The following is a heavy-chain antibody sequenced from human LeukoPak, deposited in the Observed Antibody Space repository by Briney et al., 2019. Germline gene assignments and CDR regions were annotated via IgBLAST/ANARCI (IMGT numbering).Heavy chain of an antibody. CDR3: ARRRGRYYYYMDV. J-gene: IGHJ6*03. Sequence: SETLSLTCAVYGGSFSGYYWSWIRQPPGKGLEWIGEINHSGSTNCNPSLKSRVTISVDTSKNQFSLKLSSVTAADTAVYYCARRRGRYYYYMDVWGKGTTVTVSS. CDR1: GGSFSGYY. V-gene: IGHV4-34*01. CDR2: INHSGST.